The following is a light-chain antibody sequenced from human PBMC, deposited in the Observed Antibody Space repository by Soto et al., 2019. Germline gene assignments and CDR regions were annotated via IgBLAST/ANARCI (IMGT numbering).Light chain of an antibody. CDR3: SSYTSSSTSV. CDR2: DVS. V-gene: IGLV2-14*01. Sequence: QSAPTQPASVSGSPGQSITISCTGTSSDVGGYNYVSWYQQHPGKAPKLMIYDVSNRPSGVSNRFSGSKSGNTASLTISGLQAEDEADYYCSSYTSSSTSVFGGGTKLTV. CDR1: SSDVGGYNY. J-gene: IGLJ2*01.